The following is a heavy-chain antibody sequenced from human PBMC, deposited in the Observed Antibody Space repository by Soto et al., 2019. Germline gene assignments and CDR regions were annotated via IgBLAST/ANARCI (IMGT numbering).Heavy chain of an antibody. CDR2: ISGSGGTT. V-gene: IGHV3-23*01. CDR3: AKDQAAAGTISRYFQH. CDR1: GFTFSTYA. D-gene: IGHD6-13*01. J-gene: IGHJ1*01. Sequence: AGSLSLSCAASGFTFSTYAMSWVRQAQGKGLEWVSGISGSGGTTYYADSVKSRLTISRDNSTNTLYLQVNSLRVEDSAFYYCAKDQAAAGTISRYFQHWGQGTLVTVSS.